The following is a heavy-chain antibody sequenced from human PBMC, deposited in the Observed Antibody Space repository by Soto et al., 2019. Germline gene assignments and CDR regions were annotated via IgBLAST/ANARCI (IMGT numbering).Heavy chain of an antibody. V-gene: IGHV1-18*01. Sequence: QVQLVQSGAEVKKPGASVKVSCKASGYTFTSYGISWVRQAPGQGLEWMGWISAYNGNTNYAQKLQGRVTMTTDTSTNTAYMKLRSLRSDDTAVYYCASPRRLYGDNRYRGQGTLVTVSS. CDR2: ISAYNGNT. CDR1: GYTFTSYG. CDR3: ASPRRLYGDNRY. D-gene: IGHD4-17*01. J-gene: IGHJ4*02.